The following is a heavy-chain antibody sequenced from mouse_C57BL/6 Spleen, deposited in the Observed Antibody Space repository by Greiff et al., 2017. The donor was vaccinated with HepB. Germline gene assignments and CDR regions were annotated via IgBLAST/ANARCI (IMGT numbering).Heavy chain of an antibody. V-gene: IGHV1-62-2*01. CDR3: ARHETGYGNYERRYFDY. D-gene: IGHD2-10*02. Sequence: QVQLKESGAELVKPGASVKLSCKASGYTFTEYTIHWVKQRSGQGLEWIGWFYPGSGSIKYNEKFKDKATLTADKSSSTVYMELSRLTSEDSAVYFCARHETGYGNYERRYFDYWGQGTTLTVSS. J-gene: IGHJ2*01. CDR2: FYPGSGSI. CDR1: GYTFTEYT.